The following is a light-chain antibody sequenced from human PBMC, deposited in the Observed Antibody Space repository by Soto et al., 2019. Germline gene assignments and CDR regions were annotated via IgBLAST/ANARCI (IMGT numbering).Light chain of an antibody. CDR3: SSYTTTNTVI. J-gene: IGLJ2*01. Sequence: QSALTQPASVSGSPGQSITISCSGTNRDIGASNYVSWYQHHPDKAPKLIIYEVTDRPSGVSYRFSGSKSGNTASLTISGPKAEDEADYYCSSYTTTNTVIFGGGTKVTVL. CDR1: NRDIGASNY. CDR2: EVT. V-gene: IGLV2-14*01.